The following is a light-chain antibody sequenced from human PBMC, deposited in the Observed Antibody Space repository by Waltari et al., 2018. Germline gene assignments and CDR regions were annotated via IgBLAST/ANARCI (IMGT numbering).Light chain of an antibody. CDR3: YQHSSGYS. V-gene: IGKV3-11*01. CDR1: QSVRTD. CDR2: SAS. J-gene: IGKJ2*03. Sequence: VILTQSPATLSLSPGERATLSCRASQSVRTDLAWYQQKPGQAPRLLIHSASSRATGLPDRFSGSGSGTEFTLTISSLEPEDVGVYHCYQHSSGYSFGQGTKVEI.